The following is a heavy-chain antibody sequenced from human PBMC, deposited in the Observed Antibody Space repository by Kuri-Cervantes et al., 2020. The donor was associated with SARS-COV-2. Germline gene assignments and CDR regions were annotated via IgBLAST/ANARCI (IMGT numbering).Heavy chain of an antibody. CDR2: IIPILGTA. CDR3: AGNPIWDSGWYPPDY. J-gene: IGHJ4*02. CDR1: GGTFSSYA. V-gene: IGHV1-69*04. D-gene: IGHD6-19*01. Sequence: SVKVSCKASGGTFSSYAISWVRQAPGQGLEWMGRIIPILGTANYAQKFQGRVTITADKSTSTAYMELSSLRSEDTAVYYCAGNPIWDSGWYPPDYWGQGTLVTVSS.